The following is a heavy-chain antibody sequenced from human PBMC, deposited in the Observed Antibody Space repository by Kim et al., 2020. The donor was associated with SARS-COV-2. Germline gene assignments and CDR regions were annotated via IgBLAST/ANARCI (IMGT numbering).Heavy chain of an antibody. D-gene: IGHD3-10*01. CDR2: ISGDGGST. CDR3: AKDISLLLGYYYYGMDV. CDR1: GFTFDDYA. J-gene: IGHJ6*02. V-gene: IGHV3-43*02. Sequence: GGSLRLSCAASGFTFDDYAMHWVRQAPGKGLEWVSLISGDGGSTYYADSVKGRFTISRHNSNNYLYLQMNSLRTEDTALYYCAKDISLLLGYYYYGMDVWGQGTTVTVSS.